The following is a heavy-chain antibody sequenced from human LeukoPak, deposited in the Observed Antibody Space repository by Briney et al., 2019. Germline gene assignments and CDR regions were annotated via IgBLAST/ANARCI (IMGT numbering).Heavy chain of an antibody. CDR2: IIPILGIA. J-gene: IGHJ5*02. CDR3: AREPYCSSTSCLNGWFDP. CDR1: GGTFSSYA. D-gene: IGHD2-2*01. V-gene: IGHV1-69*04. Sequence: ASVKVSCKASGGTFSSYAISWVRQAPGQGLEWMGRIIPILGIANYAQKFQGRVTITADKSTSTAYMELSSLRSEDTAVYYCAREPYCSSTSCLNGWFDPWGQGTLVTVSS.